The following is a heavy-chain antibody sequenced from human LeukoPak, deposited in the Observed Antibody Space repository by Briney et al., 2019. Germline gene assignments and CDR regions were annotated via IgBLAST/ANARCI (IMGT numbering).Heavy chain of an antibody. CDR1: GGSISSGGLY. Sequence: SQTLSLTCTVSGGSISSGGLYWSWIRQLPGKGLDWIGFIYYSGSTYYNPSLKGRVTISIDTSKNQFSLNLYSVTVADTAVYYCARVPEPGWFDPWGQGTLVTVSS. D-gene: IGHD1-14*01. CDR3: ARVPEPGWFDP. V-gene: IGHV4-31*03. CDR2: IYYSGST. J-gene: IGHJ5*02.